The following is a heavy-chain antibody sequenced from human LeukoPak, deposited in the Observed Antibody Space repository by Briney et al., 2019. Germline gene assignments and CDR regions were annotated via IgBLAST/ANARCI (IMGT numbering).Heavy chain of an antibody. D-gene: IGHD3-10*01. V-gene: IGHV3-74*01. CDR2: INSDGSST. Sequence: GGSLRLSCAASGFTFSSYWMYWVRQAPRPGLVRVSRINSDGSSTSYEDSVKGRFTISRDNAKNTLYLQMNSLRAEDTAVYYCAKGSSGSYRYYYYYYMDVWGKGTTVTVSS. J-gene: IGHJ6*03. CDR3: AKGSSGSYRYYYYYYMDV. CDR1: GFTFSSYW.